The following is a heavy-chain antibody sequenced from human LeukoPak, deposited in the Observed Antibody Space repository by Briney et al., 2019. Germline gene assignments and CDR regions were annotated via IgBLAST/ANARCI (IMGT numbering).Heavy chain of an antibody. J-gene: IGHJ4*02. CDR3: ARLSKGRFFDYIFDY. Sequence: PSQTLSLTCTVSGGSVSSSTYYWGWTRQPPGKGLEWIGNIYYSGSTYYNPSLTSRVTMSVDTSNNQFSLKMHSVTAADTAVYYCARLSKGRFFDYIFDYWGQGTLVTVSS. V-gene: IGHV4-39*01. CDR1: GGSVSSSTYY. D-gene: IGHD3-9*01. CDR2: IYYSGST.